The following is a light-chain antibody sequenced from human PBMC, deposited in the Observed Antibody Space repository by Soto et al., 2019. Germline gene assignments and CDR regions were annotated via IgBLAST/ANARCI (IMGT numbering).Light chain of an antibody. CDR1: SSNIGSNT. Sequence: QAVVTQPPSVSGTPGQRVTISCSGSSSNIGSNTVNWYQKLPGRAPKLLVYSNNNNRPSGDPARFFGFKSGTSASLAISGLQSEDESDYYCAAWDDRFNGPVFGGGTKPTVL. CDR2: SNNN. CDR3: AAWDDRFNGPV. V-gene: IGLV1-44*01. J-gene: IGLJ3*02.